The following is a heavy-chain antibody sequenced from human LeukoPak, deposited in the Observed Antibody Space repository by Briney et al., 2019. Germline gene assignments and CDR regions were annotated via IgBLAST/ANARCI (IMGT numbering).Heavy chain of an antibody. CDR1: AYTSTGYY. V-gene: IGHV1-2*06. CDR3: AEGRWLQPDY. Sequence: DSVTVSSQASAYTSTGYYMHCERHAPGHGLEWMGRITPHSGGTNYAHKFQVRVTMTRHTSISTAYMELSRLRSDDTAVYYCAEGRWLQPDYWGQGTLVTVSS. CDR2: ITPHSGGT. D-gene: IGHD5-24*01. J-gene: IGHJ4*02.